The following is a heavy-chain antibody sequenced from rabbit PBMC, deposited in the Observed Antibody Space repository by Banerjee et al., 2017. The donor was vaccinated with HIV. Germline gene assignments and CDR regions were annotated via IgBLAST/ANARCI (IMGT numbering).Heavy chain of an antibody. D-gene: IGHD7-1*01. CDR3: ARGLYGGYAGYGDVNYYYGMDL. CDR2: IYAGSSGRT. CDR1: GFSFSSGYD. V-gene: IGHV1S45*01. J-gene: IGHJ6*01. Sequence: QEQLEESGGDLVKPEGSLTLTCTASGFSFSSGYDMCWVRQAPGKGLEWIACIYAGSSGRTYYANWAKGRFTISKASSTTVTLQMTSLTAADTPTYFCARGLYGGYAGYGDVNYYYGMDLWGPGTLVTVS.